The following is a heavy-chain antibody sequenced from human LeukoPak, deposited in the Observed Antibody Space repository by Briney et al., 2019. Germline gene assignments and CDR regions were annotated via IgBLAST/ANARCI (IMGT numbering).Heavy chain of an antibody. CDR2: IYYSGST. J-gene: IGHJ5*02. CDR3: ARANIAAAGTRELDH. D-gene: IGHD6-13*01. Sequence: PSETLSLTCTVAGGSISSYYWSWIRQPPGKGLEWIGYIYYSGSTNYNPSLKSRVTISVDTSKNQFSLKLSSVTAADTAVYYCARANIAAAGTRELDHWGQGTLVTVSS. CDR1: GGSISSYY. V-gene: IGHV4-59*01.